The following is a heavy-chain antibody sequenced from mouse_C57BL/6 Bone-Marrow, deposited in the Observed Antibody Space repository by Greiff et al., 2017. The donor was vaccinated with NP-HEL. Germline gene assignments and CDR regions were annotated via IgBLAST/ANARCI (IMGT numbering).Heavy chain of an antibody. J-gene: IGHJ2*01. D-gene: IGHD1-1*01. CDR1: GFSFSCYA. V-gene: IGHV5-4*01. CDR2: ISDGGSYT. Sequence: DVQLVESGGGLVKPGGSLKLSCAASGFSFSCYAMSWVRQTPEKRLEWVATISDGGSYTYYPDNVKGRFTISRDNAKNNLYLQMSHLKSEDTAMYSGARGVLRCYYSDYWGQGTTLTVSS. CDR3: ARGVLRCYYSDY.